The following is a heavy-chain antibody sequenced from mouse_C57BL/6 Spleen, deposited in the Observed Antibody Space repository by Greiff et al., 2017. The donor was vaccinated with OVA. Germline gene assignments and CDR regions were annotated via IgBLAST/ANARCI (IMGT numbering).Heavy chain of an antibody. Sequence: VQLQESGAELVRPGASVTLSCKASGYTFTDYEMHWVKQTPVHGLEWIGAIDPETGGTAYNQKFNGKAILTADKSSSTAYMELRSLTSEDSAVYYCTRLGDYYAMDYWGQGTSVTVSS. J-gene: IGHJ4*01. CDR2: IDPETGGT. CDR3: TRLGDYYAMDY. D-gene: IGHD4-1*01. CDR1: GYTFTDYE. V-gene: IGHV1-15*01.